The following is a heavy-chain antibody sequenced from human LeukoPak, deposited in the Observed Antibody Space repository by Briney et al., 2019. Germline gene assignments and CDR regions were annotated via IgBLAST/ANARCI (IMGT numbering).Heavy chain of an antibody. V-gene: IGHV3-23*01. J-gene: IGHJ4*02. D-gene: IGHD2-2*01. CDR1: GYTFTSYA. Sequence: ASVKVSCKASGYTFTSYAMSWVRQAPGKGLEWVSAISGSGGSTYYADSVKGRFTISRDNSKNTLYLQMNSLRAEDTAVYYCAKDKRECSSTSCYSIFDYWGQGTLVTVSS. CDR3: AKDKRECSSTSCYSIFDY. CDR2: ISGSGGST.